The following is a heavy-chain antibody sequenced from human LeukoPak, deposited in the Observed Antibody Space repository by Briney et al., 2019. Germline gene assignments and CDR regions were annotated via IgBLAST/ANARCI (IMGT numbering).Heavy chain of an antibody. J-gene: IGHJ5*02. CDR1: GGSISSSNSY. CDR2: IYYSGST. CDR3: ARVYYYDSPFDP. D-gene: IGHD3-22*01. V-gene: IGHV4-39*07. Sequence: PSETLSLTCTVSGGSISSSNSYWGWIRQPPGKGLEWIGSIYYSGSTSYNPSLKSQVTISVDTSKNQFSLKLSSVTAADTAVYYCARVYYYDSPFDPWGQGTLVTVSS.